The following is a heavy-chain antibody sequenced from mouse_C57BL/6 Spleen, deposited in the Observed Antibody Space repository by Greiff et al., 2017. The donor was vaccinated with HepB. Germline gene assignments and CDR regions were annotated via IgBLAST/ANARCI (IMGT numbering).Heavy chain of an antibody. CDR2: IWSGGST. D-gene: IGHD1-1*01. J-gene: IGHJ4*01. V-gene: IGHV2-2*01. Sequence: QVQLKESGPGLVQPSQSLSITCTVSGFSLTSYGIHWVRQSPGKGLEWLGVIWSGGSTDYNAAFISRLSISKDNSKSQVFFKMNSLQADDTAIYYCARNFGYYGSSLYYAMDYWGQGTSVTVSS. CDR3: ARNFGYYGSSLYYAMDY. CDR1: GFSLTSYG.